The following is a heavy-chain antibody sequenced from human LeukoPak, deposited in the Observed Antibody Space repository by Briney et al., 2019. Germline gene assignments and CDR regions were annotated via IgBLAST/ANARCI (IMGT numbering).Heavy chain of an antibody. CDR1: GGTFSSYT. D-gene: IGHD2-2*01. V-gene: IGHV1-69*04. CDR2: IIPILGIA. CDR3: ARDFFDCSSTSCLYKYNWFDP. J-gene: IGHJ5*02. Sequence: SVKVSCKASGGTFSSYTISWVRRAPGQGLEWMGRIIPILGIANYAQKFQGRVTITADKSTSTAYMELSSLRSEDTAVYYCARDFFDCSSTSCLYKYNWFDPWGQGTLVTVSS.